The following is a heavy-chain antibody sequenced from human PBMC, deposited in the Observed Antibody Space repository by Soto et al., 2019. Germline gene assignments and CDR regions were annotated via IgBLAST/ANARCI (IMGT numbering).Heavy chain of an antibody. J-gene: IGHJ4*02. D-gene: IGHD3-22*01. Sequence: ASVKVSCKASGYTFTSYGISWVRQAPGQGLEWMGWISAYNGNTNYAQKLQGRVTMTTDTSTSTAYMELRSLRSDDTAVYYCAREIYYYDSSGYYGYWGQGTLVTVSS. CDR1: GYTFTSYG. CDR3: AREIYYYDSSGYYGY. CDR2: ISAYNGNT. V-gene: IGHV1-18*01.